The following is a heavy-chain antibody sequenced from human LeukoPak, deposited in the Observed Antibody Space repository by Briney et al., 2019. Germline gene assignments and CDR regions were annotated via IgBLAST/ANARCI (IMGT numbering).Heavy chain of an antibody. Sequence: PGRSLRLSCAASGFTFSSYAMLWVRQAPGKGLEWVAVISYDGSNKYYADSVKGRFTISRDNSKNTLYLQMNSLRAEDTTVYYCANIPLTMAFDYWGQGTLVTVSS. J-gene: IGHJ4*02. CDR1: GFTFSSYA. V-gene: IGHV3-30-3*01. D-gene: IGHD3-10*01. CDR3: ANIPLTMAFDY. CDR2: ISYDGSNK.